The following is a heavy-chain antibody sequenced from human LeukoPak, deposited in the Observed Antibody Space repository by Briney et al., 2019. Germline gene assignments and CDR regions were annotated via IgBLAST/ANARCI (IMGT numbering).Heavy chain of an antibody. D-gene: IGHD2-8*01. V-gene: IGHV3-33*08. Sequence: GGSLRLSCAASGFTFSSYGVHWVRQAPGTGLEWVAVIWFDGSNRDYAHSVKGRFTISRDNSYNSLHLQMNSLRAEDTAVYYCAREVSAAQYYGMDVWGQGTTVTVSS. J-gene: IGHJ6*02. CDR3: AREVSAAQYYGMDV. CDR1: GFTFSSYG. CDR2: IWFDGSNR.